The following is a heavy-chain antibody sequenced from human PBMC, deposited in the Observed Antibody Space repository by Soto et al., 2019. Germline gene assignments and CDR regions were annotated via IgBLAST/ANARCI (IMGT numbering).Heavy chain of an antibody. CDR2: MSSDGSKI. CDR1: GFDFTYYA. V-gene: IGHV3-30*18. J-gene: IGHJ4*02. Sequence: QVQLVESGGGAVQPGESLRLSCVASGFDFTYYAMHWVRQAPGKGLESVAVMSSDGSKIHHTDSVKGRFTISRDNSQNTLSLQMNSLRKEDTAFYFCAKDEGVGGTLGLFDYWGQGTLVSVSS. D-gene: IGHD1-26*01. CDR3: AKDEGVGGTLGLFDY.